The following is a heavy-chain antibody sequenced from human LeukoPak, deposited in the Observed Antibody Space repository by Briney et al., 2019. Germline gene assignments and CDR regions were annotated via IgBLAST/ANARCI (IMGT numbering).Heavy chain of an antibody. CDR3: ARVQAEVGPGH. Sequence: PSETLSLTCTVSGGSISSYYWSWIRQPAGKGLEWIGRIYTSGSTNYNPSLKSRVTISVDTSKNQFSLKLSSVTAADTAMYYCARVQAEVGPGHWGQGTLVTVSS. V-gene: IGHV4-4*07. CDR2: IYTSGST. D-gene: IGHD1-26*01. J-gene: IGHJ4*02. CDR1: GGSISSYY.